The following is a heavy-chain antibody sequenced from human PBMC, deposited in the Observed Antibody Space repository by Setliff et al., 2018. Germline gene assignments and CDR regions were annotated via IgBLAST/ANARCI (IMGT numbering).Heavy chain of an antibody. CDR1: GDSMSGASI. D-gene: IGHD3-10*01. V-gene: IGHV4-39*01. J-gene: IGHJ6*03. Sequence: SETLSLTCSVSGDSMSGASIWSWIRQPPGKGLEWIGSIYYSGTTYYNPSLKSPVTISIDTSKNQFSLKLSSVTAADTAIYYCARHDARGYYYYMDVWGEGTTVTVSS. CDR2: IYYSGTT. CDR3: ARHDARGYYYYMDV.